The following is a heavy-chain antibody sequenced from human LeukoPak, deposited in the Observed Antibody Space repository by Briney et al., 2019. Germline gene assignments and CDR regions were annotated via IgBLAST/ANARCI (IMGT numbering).Heavy chain of an antibody. V-gene: IGHV4-59*08. CDR2: IYYSGST. CDR3: ARRTYGDYGTNWFDH. Sequence: SETLSLTCTVSGGSISSYYWSWIRQPPGKGLEWIGYIYYSGSTNYNPSLKSRVTISVDTSKNQFSLKLSSVTAADTAVYYCARRTYGDYGTNWFDHWAQGTLVTVSS. CDR1: GGSISSYY. D-gene: IGHD4-17*01. J-gene: IGHJ5*02.